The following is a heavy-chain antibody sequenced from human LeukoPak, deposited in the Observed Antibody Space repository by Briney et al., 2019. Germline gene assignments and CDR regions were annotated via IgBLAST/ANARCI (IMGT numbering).Heavy chain of an antibody. CDR2: ISGSDGST. CDR1: GFTFSTYA. CDR3: AKEVYYGSGSRDY. D-gene: IGHD3-10*01. V-gene: IGHV3-23*01. J-gene: IGHJ4*02. Sequence: GGSLRLSCAASGFTFSTYAMSWVRQAPGKGLEWVSVISGSDGSTYYADSVKGRFTISRDNSKNTLYLQMNSLRAEDTAVYYCAKEVYYGSGSRDYWGQGTLVTVSS.